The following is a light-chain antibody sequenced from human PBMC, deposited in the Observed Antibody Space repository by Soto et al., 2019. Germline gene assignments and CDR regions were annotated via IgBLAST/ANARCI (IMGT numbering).Light chain of an antibody. Sequence: DLQMTQSPSTLSRSVGDRLTISRRATSIISSWLAWYQQKPGKAPKLLIYDASSLESGVPSRFSGSGSGTDFTLTISSLEPEDFALYFCQQRNNWPPTFGGGNKVE. V-gene: IGKV1-5*01. CDR1: SIISSW. CDR3: QQRNNWPPT. J-gene: IGKJ4*01. CDR2: DAS.